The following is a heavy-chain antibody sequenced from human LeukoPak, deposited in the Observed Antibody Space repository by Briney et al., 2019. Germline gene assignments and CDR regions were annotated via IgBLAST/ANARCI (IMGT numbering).Heavy chain of an antibody. CDR1: GGSISSYY. D-gene: IGHD2-15*01. CDR3: ATEGYCSGGSCYSGYFDY. CDR2: IYYSGST. Sequence: SETLSLTCTVYGGSISSYYWSWIRQPPGKGLEWIGYIYYSGSTNYNPSLKSRVTISVDTSKNQSSLKLSPVTAADTAVYYCATEGYCSGGSCYSGYFDYWGQGTLVTVSS. V-gene: IGHV4-59*01. J-gene: IGHJ4*02.